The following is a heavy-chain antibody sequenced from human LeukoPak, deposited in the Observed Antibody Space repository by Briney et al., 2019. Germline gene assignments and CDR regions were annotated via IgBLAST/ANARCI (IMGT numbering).Heavy chain of an antibody. V-gene: IGHV3-7*03. Sequence: GGSLRLSCAASGFTFSSYWMNWARQAPGKGLEWVASINHNGNVNYYVDSVKGRFTISRDNAKNSLYLQMSNLRAEDTAVYFCASPPTYYYDSSGYPVDYWGQGTLVTVSS. D-gene: IGHD3-22*01. CDR1: GFTFSSYW. J-gene: IGHJ4*02. CDR2: INHNGNVN. CDR3: ASPPTYYYDSSGYPVDY.